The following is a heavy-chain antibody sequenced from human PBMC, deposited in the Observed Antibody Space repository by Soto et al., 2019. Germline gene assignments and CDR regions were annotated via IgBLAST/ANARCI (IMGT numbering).Heavy chain of an antibody. D-gene: IGHD3-9*01. CDR1: GGSFSGYY. J-gene: IGHJ2*01. CDR3: ARDSHDILTGPPWVWYLDL. CDR2: INDRGSI. V-gene: IGHV4-34*01. Sequence: QVQLQQWGAGPLRPLETLSLTCGVSGGSFSGYYWAWIRPSPGKGLEWIGEINDRGSINYNPSLKSRVSISVDTSKNHYSRKLRSVTAADTAVYYCARDSHDILTGPPWVWYLDLWGRCTLVTVSS.